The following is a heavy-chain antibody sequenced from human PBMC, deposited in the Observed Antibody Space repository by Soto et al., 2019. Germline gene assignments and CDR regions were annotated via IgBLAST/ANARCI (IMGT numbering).Heavy chain of an antibody. CDR2: INPNSGGT. CDR1: GYFFTDYY. CDR3: ARDDGQSRDIFDI. Sequence: SVKVSCKASGYFFTDYYIHWVRQAPGQGLEWMGWINPNSGGTTFAEKFEARVTLTRDTSISTVYMELSRLRSDDTAVYYCARDDGQSRDIFDIWGQGTMVTVSS. J-gene: IGHJ3*02. V-gene: IGHV1-2*02. D-gene: IGHD2-15*01.